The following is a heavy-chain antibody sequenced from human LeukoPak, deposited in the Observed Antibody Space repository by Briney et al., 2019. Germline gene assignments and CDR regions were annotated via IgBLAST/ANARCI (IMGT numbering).Heavy chain of an antibody. Sequence: GGSLRLSCATSGFTFSSYWMHWVRQAPGKGLVWVSRINSDGSNTNYAESVKGRFTISRDNAKNTLYLQRNSLRVEYMSVYYCARGCVIAAGTIYWGQGTLVTVSS. CDR1: GFTFSSYW. V-gene: IGHV3-74*01. D-gene: IGHD6-13*01. CDR3: ARGCVIAAGTIY. J-gene: IGHJ4*02. CDR2: INSDGSNT.